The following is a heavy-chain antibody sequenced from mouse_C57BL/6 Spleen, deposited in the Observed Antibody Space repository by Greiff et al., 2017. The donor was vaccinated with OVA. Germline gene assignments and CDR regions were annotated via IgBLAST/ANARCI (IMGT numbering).Heavy chain of an antibody. Sequence: VQLQQSGAELVRPGASVTLSCKASGYTFTDCEMHWVKQTPVHGLEWIGAIDPETGGTAYNQKFKGKAILTADKSSSTAYMELRSLTSEDSAVYYCTRRLYYAMDYWGQGTSVTVSS. D-gene: IGHD3-2*02. CDR2: IDPETGGT. CDR1: GYTFTDCE. J-gene: IGHJ4*01. CDR3: TRRLYYAMDY. V-gene: IGHV1-15*01.